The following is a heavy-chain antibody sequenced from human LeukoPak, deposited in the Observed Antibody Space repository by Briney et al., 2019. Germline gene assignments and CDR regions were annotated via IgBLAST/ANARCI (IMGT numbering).Heavy chain of an antibody. J-gene: IGHJ5*02. CDR1: GYTFNTYG. CDR2: ISGYNGKT. CDR3: ARAGGVVDNWFDP. Sequence: GASVKVSCKASGYTFNTYGITWVRQAPGQGLEWMGWISGYNGKTKYAQKLQDRVTMTTDKSTTTAYMELPSLTSDGTAGYYCARAGGVVDNWFDPWGPGTLVTVSS. V-gene: IGHV1-18*01. D-gene: IGHD2-15*01.